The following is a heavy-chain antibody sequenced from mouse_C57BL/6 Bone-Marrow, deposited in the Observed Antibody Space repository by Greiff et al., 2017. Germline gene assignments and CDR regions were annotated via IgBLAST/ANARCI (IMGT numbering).Heavy chain of an antibody. J-gene: IGHJ4*01. D-gene: IGHD2-5*01. CDR3: ARALSYDSTYYSMEY. CDR1: GYTFTSYW. V-gene: IGHV1-50*01. Sequence: VQLQQPGAELVKPGASVKLSCKASGYTFTSYWMQWVKQRPGQGLEWMGEIDPSDSYTNYNQKFKGKATLTVDTSSSTAYMQLSSLTSEDSAVYYCARALSYDSTYYSMEYWGQGTSVTVSS. CDR2: IDPSDSYT.